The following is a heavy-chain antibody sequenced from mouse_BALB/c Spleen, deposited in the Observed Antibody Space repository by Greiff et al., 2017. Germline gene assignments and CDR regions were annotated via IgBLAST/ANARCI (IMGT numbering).Heavy chain of an antibody. CDR1: GFSLTSYG. CDR2: IWAGGST. Sequence: QVQLQQSGPGLVAPSQSLSITCTVSGFSLTSYGVHWVRQPPGKGLEWLGVIWAGGSTNYNSALMSRLSISKDNSKSQVFLKMNSLQTDDTAMYYCARDRNGSSYVYAMDYWGQGTSVTVSS. J-gene: IGHJ4*01. V-gene: IGHV2-9*02. D-gene: IGHD1-1*01. CDR3: ARDRNGSSYVYAMDY.